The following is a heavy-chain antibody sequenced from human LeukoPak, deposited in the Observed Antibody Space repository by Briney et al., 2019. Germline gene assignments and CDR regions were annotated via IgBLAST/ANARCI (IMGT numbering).Heavy chain of an antibody. V-gene: IGHV1-8*01. CDR1: GYTFTSYD. J-gene: IGHJ1*01. CDR2: MNPNSGNT. D-gene: IGHD6-19*01. Sequence: ASVKVSCKASGYTFTSYDINWVRQATGQGLEWMGWMNPNSGNTGYAQKFQGRVTMTRNTSISTAYMELSSLRSEDTAVYYCARDLGGWHSPAEYFQHWGQGTLVTVSS. CDR3: ARDLGGWHSPAEYFQH.